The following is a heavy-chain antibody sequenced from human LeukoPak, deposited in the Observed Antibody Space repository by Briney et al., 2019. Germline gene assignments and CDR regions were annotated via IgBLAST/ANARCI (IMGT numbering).Heavy chain of an antibody. CDR1: GFTFSRSW. V-gene: IGHV3-74*01. J-gene: IGHJ6*02. Sequence: PGGALRVSCAASGFTFSRSWMFGVGQAAGRGRVGVSRINFDGSSTSYADTVKGRFTISRDNAEYTLYLQMNSLRAEDTAVYYCARGPMVRGAYGMDVWGQGTTVTVSS. D-gene: IGHD3-10*01. CDR2: INFDGSST. CDR3: ARGPMVRGAYGMDV.